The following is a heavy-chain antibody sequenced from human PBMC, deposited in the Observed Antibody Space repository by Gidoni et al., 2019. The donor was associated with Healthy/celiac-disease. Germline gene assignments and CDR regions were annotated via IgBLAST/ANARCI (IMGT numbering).Heavy chain of an antibody. CDR2: IYYSGST. V-gene: IGHV4-59*01. J-gene: IGHJ5*02. CDR3: ARGGATFPGKGPGWFDP. D-gene: IGHD3-10*01. Sequence: QVQLQESGPGLVKPSETLSLTCTVSGGSIRSYYWSWIRQPPGKGLEWIGYIYYSGSTNYNPSLKSRVTISVDTSKNQFSLKLSSVTAADTAVYYCARGGATFPGKGPGWFDPWGQGTLVTVSS. CDR1: GGSIRSYY.